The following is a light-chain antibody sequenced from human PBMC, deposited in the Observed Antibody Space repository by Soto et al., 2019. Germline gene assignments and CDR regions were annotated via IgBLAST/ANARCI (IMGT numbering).Light chain of an antibody. CDR3: QQSYNTLSIN. V-gene: IGKV1-39*01. CDR2: AAS. Sequence: DIQMTESPSSLSAAVGDRVTITCRASESISRHLNWYQQKPGKDPKLLIYAASSMQNGVPSRFSGSGSGTDFTLTISTLHPEDFAPYYCQQSYNTLSINIGHGTRLEIK. J-gene: IGKJ5*01. CDR1: ESISRH.